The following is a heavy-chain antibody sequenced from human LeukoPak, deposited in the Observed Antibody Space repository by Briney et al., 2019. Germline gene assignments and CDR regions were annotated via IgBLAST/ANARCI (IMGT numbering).Heavy chain of an antibody. Sequence: GGSLRLSCAASGFTFSSYSMNWVRQAPGKGLEWVSSISSSSSYIYYADSVKGRFTISRDNAKNSLYLQINSLRVEDTAVYYCARAYTGSFSGTLEYWGRGTLVTVSS. V-gene: IGHV3-21*01. CDR3: ARAYTGSFSGTLEY. D-gene: IGHD1-26*01. J-gene: IGHJ4*02. CDR2: ISSSSSYI. CDR1: GFTFSSYS.